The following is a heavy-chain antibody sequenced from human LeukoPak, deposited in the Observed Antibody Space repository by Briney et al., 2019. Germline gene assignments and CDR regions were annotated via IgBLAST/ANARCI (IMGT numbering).Heavy chain of an antibody. V-gene: IGHV3-11*01. Sequence: GGSLRLSCAASGFTFSDYYMSWIRQAPGKGLEWVSYISSSGSTIYYADSVKGRFTISRDNAKNSLYLQMNSLRAEDTAVYYCARDGTYYYDSSGYFIFDYWGQGTLVTVSS. CDR3: ARDGTYYYDSSGYFIFDY. D-gene: IGHD3-22*01. J-gene: IGHJ4*02. CDR1: GFTFSDYY. CDR2: ISSSGSTI.